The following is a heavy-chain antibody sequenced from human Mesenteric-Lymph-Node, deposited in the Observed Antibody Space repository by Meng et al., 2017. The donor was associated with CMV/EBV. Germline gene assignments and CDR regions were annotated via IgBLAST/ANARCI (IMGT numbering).Heavy chain of an antibody. CDR2: ISSSGSTI. D-gene: IGHD3-22*01. CDR1: GFTFSSYE. V-gene: IGHV3-48*03. J-gene: IGHJ3*02. Sequence: GESLKISCAASGFTFSSYEMNWVRQAPGKGLEWVSYISSSGSTIYYADSVKGRFTISRDTSTSTLYLQMNGLRAEDTALYYCAKGLDSGSHYRAFEMLGQGTMVTVSS. CDR3: AKGLDSGSHYRAFEM.